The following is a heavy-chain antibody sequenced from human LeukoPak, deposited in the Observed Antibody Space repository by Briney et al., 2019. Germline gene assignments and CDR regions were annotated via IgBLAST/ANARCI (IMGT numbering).Heavy chain of an antibody. CDR2: IYYSGST. CDR1: GGSISSSSYY. CDR3: ARRYYYGSGSYYNVFFGMDV. Sequence: SSETLSLTCTVSGGSISSSSYYWGWIRQPPGKGLEWIGSIYYSGSTYYNPSLKSRVTISVDTSTNPFPLNLSSVTAADTAVYYRARRYYYGSGSYYNVFFGMDVWGQGNTVTVS. J-gene: IGHJ6*02. V-gene: IGHV4-39*01. D-gene: IGHD3-10*01.